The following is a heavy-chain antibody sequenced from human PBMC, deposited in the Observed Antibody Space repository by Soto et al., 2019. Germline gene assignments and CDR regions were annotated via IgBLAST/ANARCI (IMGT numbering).Heavy chain of an antibody. J-gene: IGHJ4*02. Sequence: SETLSLTCTVSAASFSKYYWTWIRQPPGKGLEWIGYVYFNGNTKYNPSLEGRLTISIDTSKKEFSLKLTSVTAADAAVYYCASVTFGGIVLAHWGQGTLVTVSS. CDR2: VYFNGNT. V-gene: IGHV4-59*01. D-gene: IGHD3-16*01. CDR1: AASFSKYY. CDR3: ASVTFGGIVLAH.